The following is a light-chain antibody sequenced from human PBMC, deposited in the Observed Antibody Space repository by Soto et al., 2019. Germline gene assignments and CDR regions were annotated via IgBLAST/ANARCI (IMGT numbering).Light chain of an antibody. CDR1: QTVRTY. J-gene: IGKJ5*01. V-gene: IGKV1-5*01. CDR3: QQYHRSSIT. CDR2: AAS. Sequence: GDRVTIACRASQTVRTYLNWYQQKPGKAPTLLIFAASSLQSAVPPRFSGTGSGTEFTLTISSLQPDDFATYYCQQYHRSSITFGQGTRLEIK.